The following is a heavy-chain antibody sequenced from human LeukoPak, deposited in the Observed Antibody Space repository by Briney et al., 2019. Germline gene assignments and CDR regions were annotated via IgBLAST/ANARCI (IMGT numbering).Heavy chain of an antibody. CDR3: ARYGYSYGI. J-gene: IGHJ4*02. CDR2: IYYSGST. D-gene: IGHD5-18*01. V-gene: IGHV4-39*01. CDR1: GSSISSSSYY. Sequence: SETLSLTCTVSGSSISSSSYYWGWIRQPPGKGLEWIGSIYYSGSTYYNPSLKSRVTISVDTSKNQFSLKLSSVTAADTAVYYCARYGYSYGIWGQGTLVTVSS.